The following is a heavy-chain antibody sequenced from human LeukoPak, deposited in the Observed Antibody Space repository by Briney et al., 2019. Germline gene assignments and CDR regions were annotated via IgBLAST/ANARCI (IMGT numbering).Heavy chain of an antibody. V-gene: IGHV3-23*01. D-gene: IGHD6-6*01. CDR3: VRRDIYTTSSWGAFDI. CDR2: ISATGGEI. CDR1: GFTFSRYV. Sequence: AGGSLRLSCAASGFTFSRYVMNWVRQVPGRRPDWVSSISATGGEIFYADSVKGRFTISRDNSNNMVYLQMDSLRTDDTALYYCVRRDIYTTSSWGAFDIWGQGTLVTVSS. J-gene: IGHJ3*02.